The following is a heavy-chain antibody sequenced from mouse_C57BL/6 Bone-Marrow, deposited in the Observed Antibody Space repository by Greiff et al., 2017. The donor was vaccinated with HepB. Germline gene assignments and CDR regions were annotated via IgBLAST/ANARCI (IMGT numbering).Heavy chain of an antibody. CDR1: GFNIKDDY. Sequence: VQLKQSGAELVRPGASVKLSCTASGFNIKDDYMHWVKQRPEQGLEWIGGIDPENGDTEYATKFQGKATITADTSSNTAYLQLSSLASEDTAVYYCTALGSNGRIYYAMDYWGQGTSVTVSS. V-gene: IGHV14-4*01. D-gene: IGHD1-1*01. CDR3: TALGSNGRIYYAMDY. J-gene: IGHJ4*01. CDR2: IDPENGDT.